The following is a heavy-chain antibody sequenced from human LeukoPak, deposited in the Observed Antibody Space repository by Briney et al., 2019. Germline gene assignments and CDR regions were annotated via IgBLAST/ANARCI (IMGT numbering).Heavy chain of an antibody. D-gene: IGHD5-18*01. CDR2: ISHDGTNK. CDR3: ASEDVDTGDF. CDR1: GFTFTNAG. Sequence: PGGSLRLSCAASGFTFTNAGIHWVRLAAGKGLEWVSSISHDGTNKYYSDSVDGRFIVSRLNSQNTVYLQMNDLRPEDTATYYCASEDVDTGDFWGQGTLVTVSS. V-gene: IGHV3-30*01. J-gene: IGHJ4*02.